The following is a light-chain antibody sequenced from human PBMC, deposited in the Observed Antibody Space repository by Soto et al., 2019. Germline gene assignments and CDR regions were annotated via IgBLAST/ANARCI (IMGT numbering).Light chain of an antibody. J-gene: IGKJ5*01. Sequence: DIQMTQSPSSLSASVGDRVTITCQASQDFSNYLNWYQQKPGKAPKLLIYDASNLETGVPSRFSGSGSGTDFTFTISSLQPEDIATYYCKQYDNLTITFGQGTRLEIK. CDR1: QDFSNY. CDR2: DAS. CDR3: KQYDNLTIT. V-gene: IGKV1-33*01.